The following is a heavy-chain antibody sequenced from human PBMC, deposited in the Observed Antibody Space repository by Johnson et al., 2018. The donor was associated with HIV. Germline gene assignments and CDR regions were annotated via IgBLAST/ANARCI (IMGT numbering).Heavy chain of an antibody. J-gene: IGHJ3*02. CDR2: IRYDGSNK. Sequence: QVQLVESGGGVVQPGRSLRLSCAASGFTFSSYGMHWVRQAPGKGLEWVAFIRYDGSNKYYADSVKGRFTISRDNSKNTLYLQMNSLRAEDTAVYFCARDAVTVVRGVIYGWVVFDIWGQGTMVTVSS. CDR1: GFTFSSYG. CDR3: ARDAVTVVRGVIYGWVVFDI. D-gene: IGHD3-10*01. V-gene: IGHV3-33*08.